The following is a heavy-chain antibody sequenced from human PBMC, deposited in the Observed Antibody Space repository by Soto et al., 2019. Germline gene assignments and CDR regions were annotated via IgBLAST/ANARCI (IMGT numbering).Heavy chain of an antibody. CDR3: ARGTPDTAMVYYYYYGMDV. V-gene: IGHV3-33*01. J-gene: IGHJ6*02. CDR2: IWYDGSNK. CDR1: GFTFSSYG. Sequence: GGSLRLSCAASGFTFSSYGMHWVRQAPGKGLEWVAVIWYDGSNKYCADSVKGRFTISRDNSKNTLYLQMNSLRAEDTAVYYCARGTPDTAMVYYYYYGMDVWGQGTTVTVSS. D-gene: IGHD5-18*01.